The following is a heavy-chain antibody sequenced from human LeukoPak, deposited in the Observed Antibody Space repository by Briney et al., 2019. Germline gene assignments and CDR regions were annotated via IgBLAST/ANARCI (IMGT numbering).Heavy chain of an antibody. CDR2: ISAYNGNT. V-gene: IGHV1-18*01. J-gene: IGHJ6*02. Sequence: ASVKVSCKASGYTFTSYDISWVRQAPGQGLEWMGWISAYNGNTNYAQKLQGRVTMTTDTSTSTAYTELRSLRSDDTAVYYCARDAGRRLLWFGELPPGMDVWGQGTTVTVSS. CDR3: ARDAGRRLLWFGELPPGMDV. D-gene: IGHD3-10*01. CDR1: GYTFTSYD.